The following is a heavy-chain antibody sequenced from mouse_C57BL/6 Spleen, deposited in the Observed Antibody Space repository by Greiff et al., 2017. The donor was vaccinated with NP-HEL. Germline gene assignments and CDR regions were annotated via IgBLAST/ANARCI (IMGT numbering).Heavy chain of an antibody. V-gene: IGHV1-64*01. D-gene: IGHD1-1*01. Sequence: QVQLQQPGAELVKPGASVKLSCKASGYTFTSYWMHWVKQRPGQGLEWIGMIYPNSGSTNYNEKFKSKATLTVDKSSSTAYMQLSSLTSEDSAVYYCATEDSYYYGSSYGAYWGQGTLVTVSA. CDR2: IYPNSGST. CDR3: ATEDSYYYGSSYGAY. J-gene: IGHJ3*01. CDR1: GYTFTSYW.